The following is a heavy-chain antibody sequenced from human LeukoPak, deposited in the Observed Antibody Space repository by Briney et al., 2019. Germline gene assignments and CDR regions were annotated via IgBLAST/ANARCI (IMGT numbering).Heavy chain of an antibody. J-gene: IGHJ4*02. Sequence: GESLKISWKGSGYSFTNYWIGWVRHMPGKGVEWMGIIYPGDSDTNYSPSFQGQVTMSADKSISTAFLQWSSLRASDSAIYYCARTTYYHGDYVPDYFDNWGQGTLVTVSS. CDR3: ARTTYYHGDYVPDYFDN. CDR1: GYSFTNYW. CDR2: IYPGDSDT. V-gene: IGHV5-51*01. D-gene: IGHD4-17*01.